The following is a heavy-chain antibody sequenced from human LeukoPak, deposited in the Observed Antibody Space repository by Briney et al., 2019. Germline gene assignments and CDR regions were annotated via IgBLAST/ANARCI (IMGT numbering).Heavy chain of an antibody. V-gene: IGHV1-18*01. CDR2: ISAYNGNT. CDR1: GYTFTSYG. Sequence: ASVKVSCKASGYTFTSYGISWVRQAPGQGLEWMGWISAYNGNTNYAQKLQGRVTMTTDTSTSTAYMELRSLRSDDTAVYYCARSGIAAAGKNYYYMDVWGKGTTVTVSS. J-gene: IGHJ6*03. CDR3: ARSGIAAAGKNYYYMDV. D-gene: IGHD6-13*01.